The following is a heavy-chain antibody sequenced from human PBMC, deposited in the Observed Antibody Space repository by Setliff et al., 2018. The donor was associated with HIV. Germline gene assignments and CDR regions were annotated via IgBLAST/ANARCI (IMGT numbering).Heavy chain of an antibody. J-gene: IGHJ5*01. CDR1: GGSFSGYH. CDR2: INHTGNT. CDR3: AGHPVTSGWLSLNWFDP. Sequence: NPSETLSLTCTVYGGSFSGYHWNWIRQFPGKGLEWIGEINHTGNTQYNPSLKSRVTMSEETSKNQFSLKVRSVTAADTAVYFCAGHPVTSGWLSLNWFDPWGQGILVTVSS. D-gene: IGHD6-19*01. V-gene: IGHV4-34*01.